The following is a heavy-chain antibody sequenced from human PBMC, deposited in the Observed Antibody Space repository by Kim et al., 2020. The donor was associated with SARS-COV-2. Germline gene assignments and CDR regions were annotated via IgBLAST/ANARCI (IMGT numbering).Heavy chain of an antibody. V-gene: IGHV5-51*01. CDR2: T. J-gene: IGHJ4*02. Sequence: TRYSPSFQGQVTISADKSISTAYLQWSSLKASDTAMYYCARSGDGYTFDYWGQGTLVTVSS. D-gene: IGHD5-12*01. CDR3: ARSGDGYTFDY.